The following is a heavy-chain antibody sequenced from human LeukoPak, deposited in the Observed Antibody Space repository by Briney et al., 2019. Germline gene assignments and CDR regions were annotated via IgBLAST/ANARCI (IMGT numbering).Heavy chain of an antibody. D-gene: IGHD3-10*01. CDR1: GFTFSRYA. CDR3: ATYDSGSYRWFDP. J-gene: IGHJ5*02. Sequence: GGSLRLSCAASGFTFSRYAMHWVRQAPGKGLVWVAFVRYDGSDKYYAGSVKGRFTISRDNSKNTLYLQMNSLGAEDTAVYYCATYDSGSYRWFDPWGQGTLVTVSS. CDR2: VRYDGSDK. V-gene: IGHV3-30*04.